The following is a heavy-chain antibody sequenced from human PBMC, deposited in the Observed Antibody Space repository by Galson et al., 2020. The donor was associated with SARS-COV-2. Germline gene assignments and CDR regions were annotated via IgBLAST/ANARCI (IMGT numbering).Heavy chain of an antibody. Sequence: SETLSLTCTVSGGSISSSRYYWGWIRQPPGKGLEWIGSIYYSGNTYYNPSLNSRVTISVDTSKNQFSLKLSSVTAADTAVYYCARHFPGSKTVVPAAARFDPWGQGTLVTVSS. CDR2: IYYSGNT. J-gene: IGHJ5*02. V-gene: IGHV4-39*01. D-gene: IGHD2-2*01. CDR3: ARHFPGSKTVVPAAARFDP. CDR1: GGSISSSRYY.